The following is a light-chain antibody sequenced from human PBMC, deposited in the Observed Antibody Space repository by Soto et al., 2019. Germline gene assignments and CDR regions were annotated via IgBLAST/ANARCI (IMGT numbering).Light chain of an antibody. CDR3: QQYNSYST. CDR2: DAS. J-gene: IGKJ1*01. CDR1: QSISSW. V-gene: IGKV1-5*01. Sequence: TQAPGTLSLSPGERVTITCRASQSISSWLAWYQQKPGKAPKLLIYDASSLESGVPSRFSGSGSGTEFTLTISSLQPDDFATYYCQQYNSYSTFGQGTRWIS.